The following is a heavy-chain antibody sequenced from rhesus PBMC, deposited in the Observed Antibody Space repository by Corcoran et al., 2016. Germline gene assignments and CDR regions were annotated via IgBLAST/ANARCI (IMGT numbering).Heavy chain of an antibody. CDR1: CGSISSSY. Sequence: QLQLQESGPGLVKPSETLPVTCAVSCGSISSSYWSWIRQAPGKGLEWIGYIYGTVSSTQYNPSLKRRVTLSVDTSKKQRSLKLRSVTTADTAVYYWAKGYSSGWYYFDYWGQGVLVTVSS. CDR3: AKGYSSGWYYFDY. J-gene: IGHJ4*01. CDR2: IYGTVSST. V-gene: IGHV4-169*01. D-gene: IGHD6-31*01.